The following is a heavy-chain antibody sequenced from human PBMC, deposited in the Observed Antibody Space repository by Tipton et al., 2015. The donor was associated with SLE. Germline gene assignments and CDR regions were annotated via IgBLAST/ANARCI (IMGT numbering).Heavy chain of an antibody. CDR2: ITGSGDRT. CDR1: GFTFSHYA. Sequence: SLRLSCAASGFTFSHYAMSWVRRAPGKGLEWGSAITGSGDRTYYLDSVKGRFTISRDNSKNSLYLQMNGLRAEDTAVYYCARSPVDYWNGYSAWGQGTLVTVSS. J-gene: IGHJ4*02. D-gene: IGHD3-3*01. V-gene: IGHV3-23*01. CDR3: ARSPVDYWNGYSA.